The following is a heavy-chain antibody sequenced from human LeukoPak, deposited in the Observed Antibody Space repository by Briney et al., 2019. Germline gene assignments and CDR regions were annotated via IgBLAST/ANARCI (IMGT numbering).Heavy chain of an antibody. CDR1: GGSISSSSYY. V-gene: IGHV4-39*01. Sequence: SETLSLTCTVSGGSISSSSYYWRWIRQPPGKGLEWFGWMDYSASTYCNPSLKSRVTVSVDTSRNQFALKLSSVTAADTAVYYCARHGSYGSGSYHYLDYWGQGTQVTVSS. CDR2: MDYSAST. CDR3: ARHGSYGSGSYHYLDY. J-gene: IGHJ4*02. D-gene: IGHD3-10*01.